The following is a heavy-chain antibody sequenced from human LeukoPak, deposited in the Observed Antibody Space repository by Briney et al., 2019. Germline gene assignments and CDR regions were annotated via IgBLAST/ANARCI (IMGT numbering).Heavy chain of an antibody. Sequence: ASVKVSCKASGYTFTSYDINWVRQATGQGLEWMGWMNPNSGNTGYAQKFQGRVTMTRNTSISTAYMELSSLRSEDTAVYYCARVAGHWNYVNYYYYYYMGVWGKGTTVTVSS. CDR1: GYTFTSYD. V-gene: IGHV1-8*01. D-gene: IGHD1-7*01. J-gene: IGHJ6*03. CDR2: MNPNSGNT. CDR3: ARVAGHWNYVNYYYYYYMGV.